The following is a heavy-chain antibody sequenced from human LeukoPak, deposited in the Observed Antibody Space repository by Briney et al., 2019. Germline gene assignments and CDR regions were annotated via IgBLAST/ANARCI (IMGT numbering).Heavy chain of an antibody. CDR2: TYYRSKWYN. CDR1: GDSVSSNNGA. V-gene: IGHV6-1*01. J-gene: IGHJ4*02. CDR3: ARDVGTTGRHTFDY. D-gene: IGHD2-8*02. Sequence: SQTLSLTCAISGDSVSSNNGAWNWIRQSPSRGLEWLGRTYYRSKWYNDYAESLISRITISPVTSKNQFSLQLYSVTPEDTAVSYCARDVGTTGRHTFDYWGQGTLVNVSS.